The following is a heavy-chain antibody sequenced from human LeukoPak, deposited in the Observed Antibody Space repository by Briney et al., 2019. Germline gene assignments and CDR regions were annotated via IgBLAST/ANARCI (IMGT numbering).Heavy chain of an antibody. J-gene: IGHJ3*02. CDR2: IANDGSHT. Sequence: PGGSLRLSCAASGFTFSTYFMHWVRQAPGKGLEWVADIANDGSHTFYVESVKGRFTISRDNSKNQLYLQMNGLRAEDTAVYFCARERQDTILHSGAFDIWGQGTMVTVSS. CDR3: ARERQDTILHSGAFDI. V-gene: IGHV3-30-3*01. D-gene: IGHD2-21*01. CDR1: GFTFSTYF.